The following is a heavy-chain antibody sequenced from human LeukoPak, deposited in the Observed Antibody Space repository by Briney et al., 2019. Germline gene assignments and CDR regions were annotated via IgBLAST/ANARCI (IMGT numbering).Heavy chain of an antibody. CDR2: IYDRGTT. D-gene: IGHD2-2*02. V-gene: IGHV4-59*01. CDR1: GGSICNYH. J-gene: IGHJ1*01. Sequence: SETLSLTCGVSGGSICNYHWSWIRQPPGKGLEWIGYIYDRGTTVYNPSLKSRVTVSVNTSKNQFSLRLASVTAADPAIYYCAREKLSAVIHSEHWG. CDR3: AREKLSAVIHSEH.